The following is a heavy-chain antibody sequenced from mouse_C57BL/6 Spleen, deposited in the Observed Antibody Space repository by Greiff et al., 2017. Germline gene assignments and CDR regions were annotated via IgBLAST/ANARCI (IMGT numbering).Heavy chain of an antibody. CDR1: GYTFTSYW. D-gene: IGHD3-2*02. V-gene: IGHV1-52*01. Sequence: VQLQQPGAELVRPGSSVKLSCKASGYTFTSYWMHWVKQRPIQGLEWIGNIDPSDSETHYNQKFKDKATLTVDKSSSTAYMQLSSLTSEDSAVYYCARFSDSSGYGAYWGQGTLVTVSA. CDR2: IDPSDSET. J-gene: IGHJ3*01. CDR3: ARFSDSSGYGAY.